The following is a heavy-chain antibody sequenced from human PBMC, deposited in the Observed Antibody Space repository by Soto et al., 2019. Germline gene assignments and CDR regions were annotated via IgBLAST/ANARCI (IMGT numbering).Heavy chain of an antibody. Sequence: GGSLRLSCAASGFTFSGYWMSWVRKSPGKGLEWVANIKQDGSEKYYVDSVKGRFTISRDNAKNSLYLQMNSLRAEDTAVYYCAREFAGSSGGDAFDIWGQGTMVTVSS. CDR2: IKQDGSEK. V-gene: IGHV3-7*01. J-gene: IGHJ3*02. CDR3: AREFAGSSGGDAFDI. D-gene: IGHD6-6*01. CDR1: GFTFSGYW.